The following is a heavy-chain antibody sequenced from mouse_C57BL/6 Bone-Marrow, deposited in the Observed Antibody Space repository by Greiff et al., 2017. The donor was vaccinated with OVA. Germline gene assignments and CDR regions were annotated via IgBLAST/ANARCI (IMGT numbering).Heavy chain of an antibody. CDR3: ARYWAYWYFDV. CDR2: INPNNGGT. CDR1: GYTFTDYY. D-gene: IGHD4-1*01. J-gene: IGHJ1*03. Sequence: VQLQQSGPELVKPGASVKISCKASGYTFTDYYMNWVKQSHGKSLEWIGDINPNNGGTSYNQKFKGKATLTVDKSSSTAYMELRSLTSEDSAVYYCARYWAYWYFDVWGTGTTVTVSS. V-gene: IGHV1-26*01.